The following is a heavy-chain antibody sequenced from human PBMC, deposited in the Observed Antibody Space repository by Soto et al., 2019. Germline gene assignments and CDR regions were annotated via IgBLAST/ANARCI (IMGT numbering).Heavy chain of an antibody. D-gene: IGHD1-1*01. CDR3: ATERSAQYFDY. Sequence: SVKVSCKASGGSFSSHCIAWVRQVPGQGLEWVGGIMPTFGSATYAPKFQGRVTITADKSTSTAYMGLRSLRSEDTAVYYCATERSAQYFDYWGQGTLVTVSS. CDR2: IMPTFGSA. V-gene: IGHV1-69*06. CDR1: GGSFSSHC. J-gene: IGHJ4*02.